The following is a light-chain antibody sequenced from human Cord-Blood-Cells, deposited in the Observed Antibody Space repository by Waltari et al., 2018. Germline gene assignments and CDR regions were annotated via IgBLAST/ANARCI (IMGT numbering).Light chain of an antibody. Sequence: DIQMTQSPSSLSASVGDRVTITCRASQGISNYLAWYQQKPGKVPKLLIYAASTLQSRVPARFSGSGPGTDFTLSISSRQPEGVAIYYCQKYNSALWTFGQGTKVEIK. V-gene: IGKV1-27*01. CDR3: QKYNSALWT. CDR1: QGISNY. CDR2: AAS. J-gene: IGKJ1*01.